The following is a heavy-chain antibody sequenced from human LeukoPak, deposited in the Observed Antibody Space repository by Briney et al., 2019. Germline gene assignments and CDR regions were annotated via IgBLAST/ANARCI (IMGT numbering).Heavy chain of an antibody. Sequence: SETLSLTCTVSGGSISSYYWSWIRQPPGKGLEWIGYIYYSGSTNYNPSLKSRVTISVDTSKNQFSLKLSSVTAADTAVYYCARSDCSSTSCYPPFFDYWGQGTLVTASS. CDR2: IYYSGST. D-gene: IGHD2-2*01. J-gene: IGHJ4*02. V-gene: IGHV4-59*08. CDR1: GGSISSYY. CDR3: ARSDCSSTSCYPPFFDY.